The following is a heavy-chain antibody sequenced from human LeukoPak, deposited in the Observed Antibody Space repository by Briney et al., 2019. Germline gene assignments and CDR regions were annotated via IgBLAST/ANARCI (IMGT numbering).Heavy chain of an antibody. D-gene: IGHD1-26*01. Sequence: VASVKVSYKASGYTFTDYYMHWVRQAPGQGLEWMGWINPNSGGTFYAQKFQGRVTMTRDTSITTAYMELSRLRSDDTAVFYCARGTVGANPPYLWSQGTLLTVSS. CDR2: INPNSGGT. J-gene: IGHJ4*02. CDR1: GYTFTDYY. CDR3: ARGTVGANPPYL. V-gene: IGHV1-2*02.